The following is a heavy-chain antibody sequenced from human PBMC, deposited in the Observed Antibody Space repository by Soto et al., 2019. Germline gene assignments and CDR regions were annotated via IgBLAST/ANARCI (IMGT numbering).Heavy chain of an antibody. D-gene: IGHD6-19*01. J-gene: IGHJ4*02. CDR2: IYWDDDK. V-gene: IGHV2-5*02. Sequence: QITLKESGPTLVKPTQTLTLTCTFSGFSLSTSGVGVGWIRQPPGKALEWLALIYWDDDKRYSPSLKSRLTITXXTXKXXVVLTMTNMDPVDTATYYCAHQNRYAIAVAGNFDYWGQGTLVTVSS. CDR1: GFSLSTSGVG. CDR3: AHQNRYAIAVAGNFDY.